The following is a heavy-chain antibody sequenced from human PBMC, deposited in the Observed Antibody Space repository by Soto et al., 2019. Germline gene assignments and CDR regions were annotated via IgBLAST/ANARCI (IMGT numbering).Heavy chain of an antibody. Sequence: ASVKVSCKASGYTFTSYGISWVRQAPGQGLEWMGWISAYNGDTNYAQKLQGRVTMTTDTSTSTAYMELRSLRSDDTAVYYCARGGTVRGVISYYYYGMDVWGQGTTVTVSS. D-gene: IGHD3-10*01. CDR3: ARGGTVRGVISYYYYGMDV. V-gene: IGHV1-18*04. CDR2: ISAYNGDT. J-gene: IGHJ6*02. CDR1: GYTFTSYG.